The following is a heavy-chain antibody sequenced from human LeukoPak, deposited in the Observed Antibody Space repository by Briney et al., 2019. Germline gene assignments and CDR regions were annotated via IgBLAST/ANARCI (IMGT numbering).Heavy chain of an antibody. CDR1: GFTFSNYE. CDR3: ARDRPLFYDILTGYCDY. Sequence: PGGSLRLSCAASGFTFSNYEMNWVRQAPGKGLEWVSYISSSGSTIYYADSVKGRFTISRDNAKNSLYLQMNSLRAEDTAVYYCARDRPLFYDILTGYCDYWGQGTLVTVSS. CDR2: ISSSGSTI. D-gene: IGHD3-9*01. V-gene: IGHV3-48*03. J-gene: IGHJ4*02.